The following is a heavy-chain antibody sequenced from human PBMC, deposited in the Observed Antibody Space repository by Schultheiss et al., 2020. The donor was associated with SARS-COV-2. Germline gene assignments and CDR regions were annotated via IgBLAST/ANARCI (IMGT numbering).Heavy chain of an antibody. CDR1: GFTFSSYA. D-gene: IGHD3-10*01. CDR3: AKVGGHHLKTGALLWFGELLSGAFDI. V-gene: IGHV3-23*01. Sequence: GGSLRLSCAASGFTFSSYAMSWVRQAPGKGLEWVSAISGSGGSTYYADSVKGRFTISRDNSKNTLYLQMNSLRAEDTAVYYCAKVGGHHLKTGALLWFGELLSGAFDIWGQGTMVTVSS. CDR2: ISGSGGST. J-gene: IGHJ3*02.